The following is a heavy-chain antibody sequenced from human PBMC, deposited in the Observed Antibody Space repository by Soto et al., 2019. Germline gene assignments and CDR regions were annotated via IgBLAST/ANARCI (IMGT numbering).Heavy chain of an antibody. CDR3: VRDCSGGGCYSDYGMEV. CDR1: GDSIRNYY. D-gene: IGHD2-15*01. V-gene: IGHV4-4*07. Sequence: SETLSLTCTVSGDSIRNYYWSWIRQPAGKGLEWIGRIYSSGSTDYNASLKSRVSMSVDRSKNQFFLKLTSVTAADTAVYYCVRDCSGGGCYSDYGMEVWGQGTTVIVS. J-gene: IGHJ6*02. CDR2: IYSSGST.